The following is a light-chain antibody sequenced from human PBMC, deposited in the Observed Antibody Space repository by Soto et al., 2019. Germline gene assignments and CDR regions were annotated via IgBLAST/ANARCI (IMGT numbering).Light chain of an antibody. CDR2: GAS. J-gene: IGKJ1*01. CDR3: QQYNNWPRT. CDR1: QIVSSN. Sequence: EIVMTQSPATLSVSPGERAALSCRASQIVSSNLAWYQQKPGQAPRLLIYGASTRATGIPARFSGSGSGTEFTLTISSLQSEDFAVYYCQQYNNWPRTCGQGTKV. V-gene: IGKV3-15*01.